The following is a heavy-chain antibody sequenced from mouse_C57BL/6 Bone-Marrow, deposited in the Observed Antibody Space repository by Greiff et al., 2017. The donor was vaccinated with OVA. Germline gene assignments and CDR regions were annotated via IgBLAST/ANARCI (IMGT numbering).Heavy chain of an antibody. J-gene: IGHJ3*01. D-gene: IGHD2-5*01. CDR2: INPNNGGT. Sequence: EVQLQQSGPELVKPAASVKISCKASGYTFTDYYMNWVKQSHGKSLEWIGDINPNNGGTSYNQKFKGKATLTVDKSSSTAYMELRSLTSEDSAVYYCASVDSNYPFAYWGQGTLVTVSA. V-gene: IGHV1-26*01. CDR3: ASVDSNYPFAY. CDR1: GYTFTDYY.